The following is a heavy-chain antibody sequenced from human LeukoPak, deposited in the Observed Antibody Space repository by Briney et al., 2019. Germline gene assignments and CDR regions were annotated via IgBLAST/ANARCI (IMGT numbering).Heavy chain of an antibody. D-gene: IGHD4-17*01. CDR3: AKAGRYYGDYANAFDI. CDR2: ISSSGGST. Sequence: PGGSLRLSCAASGFTFSSYAMSWVRQAPGKGLEWVSGISSSGGSTYYADSVKGRFTISRDNAKNSLYLQMNSLRAEDTAVYYCAKAGRYYGDYANAFDIWGQGTMVTVSS. V-gene: IGHV3-23*01. CDR1: GFTFSSYA. J-gene: IGHJ3*02.